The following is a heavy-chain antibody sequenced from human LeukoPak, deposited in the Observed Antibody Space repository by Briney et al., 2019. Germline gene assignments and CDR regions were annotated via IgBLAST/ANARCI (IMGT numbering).Heavy chain of an antibody. Sequence: PGGSLRLSCAASGFTFSSYGMHWVRQAPGKGLEWVAVIWCDGSNKYYADSVKGRFTISRDNSKNTLYLQMNSLRAEDTAVYYCAKDASTVGWYYFDYWGQGTLVTVSS. CDR3: AKDASTVGWYYFDY. CDR2: IWCDGSNK. J-gene: IGHJ4*02. CDR1: GFTFSSYG. D-gene: IGHD2-15*01. V-gene: IGHV3-33*06.